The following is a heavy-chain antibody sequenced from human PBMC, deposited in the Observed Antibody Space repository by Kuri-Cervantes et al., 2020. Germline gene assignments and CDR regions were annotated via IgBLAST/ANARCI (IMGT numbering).Heavy chain of an antibody. V-gene: IGHV3-30*03. CDR3: AREKGFTSGYDY. CDR1: GFTLSSYG. Sequence: GGSLRLSCAASGFTLSSYGMHWVRQSPGKGLEWVAVISFDGSTQYYADSVKGRFAISRDTSKNTLFLHLNSLRPEDTALYYCAREKGFTSGYDYWGQGTLVTVSS. CDR2: ISFDGSTQ. J-gene: IGHJ4*02. D-gene: IGHD5-12*01.